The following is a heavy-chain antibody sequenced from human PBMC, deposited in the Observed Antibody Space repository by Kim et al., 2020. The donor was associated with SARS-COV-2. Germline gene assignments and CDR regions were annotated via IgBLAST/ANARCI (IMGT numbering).Heavy chain of an antibody. Sequence: GGSLRLFCAASGFTFSSYWMHWVRQAPGKGLVWVSRINSDGSSTSYADSVKGRFTISRDNAKNTLYLQMNSLRAEDTAVYYCASSGYSYYYGMDVWGQGTTVTVSS. D-gene: IGHD3-22*01. CDR2: INSDGSST. J-gene: IGHJ6*02. CDR3: ASSGYSYYYGMDV. CDR1: GFTFSSYW. V-gene: IGHV3-74*01.